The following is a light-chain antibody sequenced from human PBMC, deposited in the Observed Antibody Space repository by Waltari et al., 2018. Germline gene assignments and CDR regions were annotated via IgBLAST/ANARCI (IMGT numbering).Light chain of an antibody. Sequence: EIVLTQSPGTLSLSPGETATLSCRASQSVGTSLAWYQQKPGQAPRLLLFDASTAATGIPDRFRGSGSWTDFTLTISSLEPEDFAVYYCQQRSNWTPHTFGQGARLEIK. CDR1: QSVGTS. J-gene: IGKJ2*01. V-gene: IGKV3-11*01. CDR2: DAS. CDR3: QQRSNWTPHT.